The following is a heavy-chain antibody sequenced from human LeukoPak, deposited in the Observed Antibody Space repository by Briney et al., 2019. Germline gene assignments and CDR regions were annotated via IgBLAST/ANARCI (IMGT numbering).Heavy chain of an antibody. J-gene: IGHJ6*03. V-gene: IGHV4-61*02. CDR3: ARRPGWYYGSGSYNYYYYYMDV. CDR1: GGSISSGSYY. CDR2: IYTSGST. Sequence: PSQTLSLTCTVSGGSISSGSYYWSWIRQPAGKGLEWIGRIYTSGSTNYNPSLKSRVTISVDTSKNQFSLKLSSVTAADTAVYYCARRPGWYYGSGSYNYYYYYMDVWGKGTTVTISS. D-gene: IGHD3-10*01.